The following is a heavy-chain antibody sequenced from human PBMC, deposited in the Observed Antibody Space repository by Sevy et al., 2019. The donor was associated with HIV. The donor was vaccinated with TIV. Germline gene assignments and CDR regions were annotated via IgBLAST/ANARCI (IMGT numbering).Heavy chain of an antibody. CDR2: ISGGGGET. J-gene: IGHJ4*02. D-gene: IGHD6-19*01. Sequence: GGSLEPSCEPSGFPLRPPAMSWVRQAQGKGLGGVPVISGGGGETYYADSVKGRFTISRDNSKNTLYLQMSSLRAEDTAVYYCAKVLYSSGWSGDYFDYWGQGTLVTVSS. CDR3: AKVLYSSGWSGDYFDY. CDR1: GFPLRPPA. V-gene: IGHV3-23*01.